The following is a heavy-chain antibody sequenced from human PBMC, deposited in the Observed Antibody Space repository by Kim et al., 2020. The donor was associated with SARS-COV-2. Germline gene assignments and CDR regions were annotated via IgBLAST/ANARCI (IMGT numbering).Heavy chain of an antibody. D-gene: IGHD3-3*01. Sequence: SETLSLTCTVSGGSISSGGYYWSWIRQHPGKGLEWIGYIYYSGSTYYNPSLKSRVTISVDTSTNQISLKLSSVTAADTAVYYCSRAPTIFGVVIGAFDIWGQGTMVTVSS. CDR2: IYYSGST. CDR3: SRAPTIFGVVIGAFDI. V-gene: IGHV4-31*03. CDR1: GGSISSGGYY. J-gene: IGHJ3*02.